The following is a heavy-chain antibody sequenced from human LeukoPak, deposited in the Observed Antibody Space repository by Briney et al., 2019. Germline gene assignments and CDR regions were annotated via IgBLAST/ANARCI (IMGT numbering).Heavy chain of an antibody. V-gene: IGHV1-3*01. CDR1: GYTFTYRY. Sequence: GASVKVSCKASGYTFTYRYLHWVRQAPGQRLEWMGWINAGNGNTKYSQKFQGRVTITRDTSASTAYMELSSLRSEDTAVYYCARMTSGPYAFDIWGQGTMVTVSS. D-gene: IGHD5-12*01. CDR2: INAGNGNT. J-gene: IGHJ3*02. CDR3: ARMTSGPYAFDI.